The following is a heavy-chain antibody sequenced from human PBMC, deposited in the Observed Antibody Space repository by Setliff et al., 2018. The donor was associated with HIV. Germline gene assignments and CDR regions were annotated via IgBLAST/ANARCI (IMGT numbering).Heavy chain of an antibody. J-gene: IGHJ4*02. CDR3: ARGGGYDRSGYYPFDY. CDR2: IYYSGST. D-gene: IGHD3-22*01. CDR1: GGSISSSSYY. Sequence: SETLSLTCTVSGGSISSSSYYWGWIRQPPGKGLEWIGSIYYSGSTYYNSSLKSRVTISVDTSKNQFSLRLSSVTAADTAVYYCARGGGYDRSGYYPFDYWGQGTPVTVSS. V-gene: IGHV4-39*01.